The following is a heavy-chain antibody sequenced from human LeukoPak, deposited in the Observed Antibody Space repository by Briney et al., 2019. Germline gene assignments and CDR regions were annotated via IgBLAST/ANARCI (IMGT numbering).Heavy chain of an antibody. CDR2: IYYSGST. CDR1: GGSISSYY. Sequence: SETLSLTCTVSGGSISSYYWSWIRQPPGKGLEWIGYIYYSGSTNYSPSLKSRVTISVDTSKNQFSLKLSSVTAADTAVYYCASRTVTKAFDIWGQGTMVTVSS. D-gene: IGHD4-17*01. J-gene: IGHJ3*02. CDR3: ASRTVTKAFDI. V-gene: IGHV4-59*01.